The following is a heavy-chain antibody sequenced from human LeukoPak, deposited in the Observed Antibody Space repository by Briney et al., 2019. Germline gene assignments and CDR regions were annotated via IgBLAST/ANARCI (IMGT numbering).Heavy chain of an antibody. D-gene: IGHD3-9*01. CDR1: VLTFSSYS. CDR3: ARGMAYFDYFDY. Sequence: GGSLRLTCAASVLTFSSYSMYWVRQAPEKGLEWVSSISSSSSYIYYAESVKGRFTISRDNSKNTLYLQMNSLRAEDTAVYYCARGMAYFDYFDYWGQGTLVTVSS. V-gene: IGHV3-21*01. J-gene: IGHJ4*02. CDR2: ISSSSSYI.